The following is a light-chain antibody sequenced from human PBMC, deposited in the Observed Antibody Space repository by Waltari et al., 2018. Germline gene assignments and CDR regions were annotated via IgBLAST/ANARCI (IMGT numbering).Light chain of an antibody. CDR3: SSQSSNDVVL. V-gene: IGLV2-14*01. J-gene: IGLJ2*01. Sequence: QSALTQPASVSGSPGQSVTIFCAGTSNDVGGYNSVLWYEEYPGQAPRVIIYDVSDRPAGVSDRVSGSKSGNTASLTISGLQAEDEADYYCSSQSSNDVVLFGGGTKLTVL. CDR1: SNDVGGYNS. CDR2: DVS.